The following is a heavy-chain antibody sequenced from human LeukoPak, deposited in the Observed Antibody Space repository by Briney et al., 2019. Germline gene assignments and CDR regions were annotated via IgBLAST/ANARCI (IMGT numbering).Heavy chain of an antibody. CDR1: GFTFNNYN. D-gene: IGHD4-23*01. V-gene: IGHV3-48*04. J-gene: IGHJ3*02. CDR3: ARDISYGGNYDAFDI. Sequence: GGSLRLSCAASGFTFNNYNMNWVRQAPGKGPEWVAYISTGSSAIYYAASVKGRFTISRDNAKNSLYLQMNSLRAEDAVVYYCARDISYGGNYDAFDIWGQGTMVTVSS. CDR2: ISTGSSAI.